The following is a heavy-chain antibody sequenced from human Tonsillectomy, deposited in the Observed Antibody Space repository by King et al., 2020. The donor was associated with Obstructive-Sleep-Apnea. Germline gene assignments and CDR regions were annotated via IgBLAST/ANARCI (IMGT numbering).Heavy chain of an antibody. J-gene: IGHJ4*02. V-gene: IGHV3-30*04. CDR1: GFTFSSYA. D-gene: IGHD1-20*01. CDR2: ISYDGSNK. CDR3: ARGAGKDNWNYFDY. Sequence: VQLVESGGGVVQPGRSLRLSCAASGFTFSSYAMHWVRQAPGKGLEWVAVISYDGSNKYYADSVKGRFTISRDNSKNTLYLQMNSLRAEDTAVYYWARGAGKDNWNYFDYWGQGTLVTVSS.